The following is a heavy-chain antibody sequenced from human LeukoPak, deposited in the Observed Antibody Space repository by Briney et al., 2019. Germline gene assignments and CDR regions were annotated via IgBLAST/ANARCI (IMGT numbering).Heavy chain of an antibody. Sequence: ASVKVSCKTSGYTFTGYYMHWVRQAPGQGPEWMGWINPNTGGTNYAQKFQGRVTLTSDTSISTVYMELRRLKSDDTAIYYCARENMYDSSDYYGWSGYYDHWGQGTLVTVSS. CDR1: GYTFTGYY. D-gene: IGHD3-22*01. J-gene: IGHJ4*02. CDR3: ARENMYDSSDYYGWSGYYDH. CDR2: INPNTGGT. V-gene: IGHV1-2*02.